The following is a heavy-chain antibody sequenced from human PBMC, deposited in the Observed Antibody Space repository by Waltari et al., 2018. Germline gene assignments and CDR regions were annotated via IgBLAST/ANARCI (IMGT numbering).Heavy chain of an antibody. V-gene: IGHV3-21*01. CDR1: GFTFCSYS. Sequence: EVQLVESGGGLLTPGGSLRLSCAASGFTFCSYSMNWVRQAPGKGVEGVSSISSSSSYIYNADSVKGRFTISRDNAKNSLYLQMNSLRAEDTAVYYCARDWAVDYWGQGTLVTVSS. CDR2: ISSSSSYI. D-gene: IGHD3-16*01. CDR3: ARDWAVDY. J-gene: IGHJ4*02.